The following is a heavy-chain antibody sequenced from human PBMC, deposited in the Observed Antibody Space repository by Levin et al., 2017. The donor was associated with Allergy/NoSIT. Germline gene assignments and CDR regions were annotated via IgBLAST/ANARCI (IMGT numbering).Heavy chain of an antibody. Sequence: GGSLRLSCAASGFTFSDYYMSWIRQAPGKGLEWVSYISSSSSYTNYADSVKGRFTISRDNAKNSLYLQMNSLRAEDTAVYYCARQGYCSGGSCYSDSGYWGQGTLVTVSS. D-gene: IGHD2-15*01. CDR3: ARQGYCSGGSCYSDSGY. V-gene: IGHV3-11*03. CDR2: ISSSSSYT. CDR1: GFTFSDYY. J-gene: IGHJ4*02.